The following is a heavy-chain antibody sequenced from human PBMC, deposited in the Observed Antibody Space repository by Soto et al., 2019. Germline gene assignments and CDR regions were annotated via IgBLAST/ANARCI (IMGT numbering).Heavy chain of an antibody. CDR2: ISSSSSYT. CDR1: GFTFSDYY. CDR3: ARAGGLTGTRNYGMDV. J-gene: IGHJ6*01. V-gene: IGHV3-11*05. Sequence: QVQLVESGGGLVKPGGSLRLSCAASGFTFSDYYMSWIRQAPGKGLEWVSYISSSSSYTNYADSVKGRFTISRDNAKNSLHLQMNSLRAEDTDVYYCARAGGLTGTRNYGMDVWGQGTTVTVSS. D-gene: IGHD1-20*01.